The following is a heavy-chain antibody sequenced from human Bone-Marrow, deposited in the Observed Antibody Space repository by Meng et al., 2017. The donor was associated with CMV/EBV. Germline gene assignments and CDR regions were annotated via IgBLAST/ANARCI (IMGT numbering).Heavy chain of an antibody. CDR2: IYNGGSSA. CDR1: GFTFSSYA. J-gene: IGHJ4*02. Sequence: GESLKISCAASGFTFSSYAMNWVRQAPGKGLEWVSLIYNGGSSAYYADSVKGRFTISRDNSKNTLYLQMNSLRAEDTAVYYCAKGFDVVVVAATPGYWGQGTLVTVSS. CDR3: AKGFDVVVVAATPGY. D-gene: IGHD2-15*01. V-gene: IGHV3-23*03.